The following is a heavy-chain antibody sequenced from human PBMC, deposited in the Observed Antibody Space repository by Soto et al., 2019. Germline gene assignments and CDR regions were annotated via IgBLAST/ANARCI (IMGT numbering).Heavy chain of an antibody. J-gene: IGHJ3*02. D-gene: IGHD2-15*01. Sequence: AGGSLRLSCAASGFTFSSYWMSWVRQAPGKGLEWVANIKQDGSEKYYVDSVKGRFTISRDNAKNSLYLQMNSLRAEDTAVHYCARLHSSYPLGIWGQGTMVTVSS. CDR2: IKQDGSEK. CDR1: GFTFSSYW. CDR3: ARLHSSYPLGI. V-gene: IGHV3-7*01.